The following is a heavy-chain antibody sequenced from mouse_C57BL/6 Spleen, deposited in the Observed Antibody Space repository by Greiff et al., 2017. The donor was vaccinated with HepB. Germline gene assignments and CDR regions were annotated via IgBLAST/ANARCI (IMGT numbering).Heavy chain of an antibody. V-gene: IGHV1-47*01. J-gene: IGHJ4*01. CDR3: ARGYGSSPYAMDY. CDR1: GYTFTTYP. CDR2: FHPYNDDT. Sequence: VQLQQSGAELVKPGASVKMSCKASGYTFTTYPIEWMKQIHGKSLEWIGNFHPYNDDTKYNEKFKGKATLTVEKSSSTVYLELSRLTSEDSAVYYFARGYGSSPYAMDYWGQGTSVTVSS. D-gene: IGHD1-1*01.